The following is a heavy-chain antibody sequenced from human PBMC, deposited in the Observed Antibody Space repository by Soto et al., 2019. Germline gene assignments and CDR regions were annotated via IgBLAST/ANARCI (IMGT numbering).Heavy chain of an antibody. Sequence: PSETLSLTCTVSGVSISSYYWSWIRQSAGKGLEWIGRVYISRTTNYNPSLKSRVTMSLDTSKNHFSLKLSSVTAADTAVYYCARMTTGSYYFDYWGQGTLVTVSS. CDR2: VYISRTT. D-gene: IGHD4-17*01. CDR1: GVSISSYY. CDR3: ARMTTGSYYFDY. J-gene: IGHJ4*02. V-gene: IGHV4-4*07.